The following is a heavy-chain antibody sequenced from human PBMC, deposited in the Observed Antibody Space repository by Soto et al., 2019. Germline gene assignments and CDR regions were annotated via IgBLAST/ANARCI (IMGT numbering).Heavy chain of an antibody. CDR1: GYTFTSYG. V-gene: IGHV1-18*04. CDR2: ISAYNGNT. CDR3: AREIKFRDYDFWSGPIDYYYGMDV. J-gene: IGHJ6*02. D-gene: IGHD3-3*01. Sequence: QVQLVQSGAEVKKPGASVKVSCKASGYTFTSYGISWVRQAPGQGREWMGWISAYNGNTNYAQKLQGRVTMTTDTSTRTAYMELRSLRSDDTAVYSCAREIKFRDYDFWSGPIDYYYGMDVWGQGTTVTVSS.